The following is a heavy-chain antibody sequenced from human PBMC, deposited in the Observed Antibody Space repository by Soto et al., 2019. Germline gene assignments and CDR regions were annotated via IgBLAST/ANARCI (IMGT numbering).Heavy chain of an antibody. V-gene: IGHV4-59*12. J-gene: IGHJ4*02. Sequence: SETLSLTCTVSGGSISTYYWSWIRQPPGKELEWVGYIYYSGSTNYNPSLKSRVTIAVDTSNNQFSLKLSSMTAADTAVYYCARSQTTVTSYDYWGQGTLVTVSS. CDR1: GGSISTYY. CDR2: IYYSGST. CDR3: ARSQTTVTSYDY. D-gene: IGHD4-17*01.